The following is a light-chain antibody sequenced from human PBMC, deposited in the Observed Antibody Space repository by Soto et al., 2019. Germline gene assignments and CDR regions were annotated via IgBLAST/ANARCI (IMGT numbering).Light chain of an antibody. J-gene: IGKJ4*01. Sequence: DIQMTPAPSSLSASVGDRVTITCRACLGISSWLACYQQQPGKAPKLLIYAASSLQSSVPSRFSRGGPGTDFALSISSLQPENVATYLCQQTNSFPLTVGGGTKVEIK. CDR1: LGISSW. CDR2: AAS. V-gene: IGKV1-12*01. CDR3: QQTNSFPLT.